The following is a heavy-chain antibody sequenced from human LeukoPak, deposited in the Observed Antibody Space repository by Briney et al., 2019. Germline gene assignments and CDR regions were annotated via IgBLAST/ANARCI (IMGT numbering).Heavy chain of an antibody. V-gene: IGHV3-30*01. J-gene: IGHJ4*02. D-gene: IGHD5-24*01. CDR2: ISYDGSNK. CDR1: GFTFSSYP. Sequence: GGSLRLSCAASGFTFSSYPMHWVRQAPGKGVEWVAAISYDGSNKYYAQYVKGRFTITRDNSKNTLYLQMNSLRAEDTAVYYCARDFRRYNPVLCDFGYRGPGTLVTVS. CDR3: ARDFRRYNPVLCDFGY.